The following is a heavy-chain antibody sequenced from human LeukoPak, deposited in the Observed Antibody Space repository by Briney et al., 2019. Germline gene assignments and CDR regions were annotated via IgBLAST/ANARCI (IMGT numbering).Heavy chain of an antibody. Sequence: GGSLRLSCAASGFTFSSYRMNWVRQAPGKGLEWVAFIRYDGSNKYYADSVKGRFTISRDNSKNTLYLQMNSLRAEDTAVYYCAKVWGVVIPAATDYWGQGTLVTVSS. CDR3: AKVWGVVIPAATDY. CDR2: IRYDGSNK. D-gene: IGHD2-2*01. CDR1: GFTFSSYR. V-gene: IGHV3-30*02. J-gene: IGHJ4*02.